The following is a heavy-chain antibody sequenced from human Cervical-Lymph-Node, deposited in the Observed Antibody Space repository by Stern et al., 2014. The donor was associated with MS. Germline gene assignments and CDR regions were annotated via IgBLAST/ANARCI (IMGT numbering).Heavy chain of an antibody. CDR1: GYTLTAHY. CDR3: ARAYSGYEAVDY. D-gene: IGHD5-12*01. Sequence: VQLLESGAEVKKPGASVKVSCKASGYTLTAHYMHWVRQAPGQGLEWMGRINPNSGATNYAQKFQGRVTLTRDTSINTAYLDLSRLRSDDTAIYYCARAYSGYEAVDYWGQGTLVTVSS. V-gene: IGHV1-2*06. J-gene: IGHJ4*02. CDR2: INPNSGAT.